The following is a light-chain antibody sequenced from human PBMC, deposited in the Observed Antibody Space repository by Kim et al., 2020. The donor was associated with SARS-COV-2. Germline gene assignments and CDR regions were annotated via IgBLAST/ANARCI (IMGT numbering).Light chain of an antibody. Sequence: PGEGATLSCRASHSIGISLAWYQPTPGQPPRLLIYDASIRATGIPDRFSGSGSGTDFTLTIGSLDPEDFAIYFCQQRGKWPPAHTFGGGTKVDIK. V-gene: IGKV3-11*01. CDR2: DAS. CDR3: QQRGKWPPAHT. CDR1: HSIGIS. J-gene: IGKJ4*01.